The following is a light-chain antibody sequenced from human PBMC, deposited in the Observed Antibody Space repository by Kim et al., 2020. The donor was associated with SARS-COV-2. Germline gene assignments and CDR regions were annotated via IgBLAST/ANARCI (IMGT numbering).Light chain of an antibody. Sequence: PGEQATLSCRASQSVTANYLAWYRQTPGQPPRLLIYSASNRASGIPDRFSASGSGTDFTLTISRLEPEDFAVYYCQQYGSSSITFGQGTRLEIK. CDR2: SAS. V-gene: IGKV3-20*01. CDR1: QSVTANY. J-gene: IGKJ5*01. CDR3: QQYGSSSIT.